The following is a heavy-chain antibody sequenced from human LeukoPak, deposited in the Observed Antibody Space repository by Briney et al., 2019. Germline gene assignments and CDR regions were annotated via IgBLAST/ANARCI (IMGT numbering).Heavy chain of an antibody. CDR3: ARDRGSCTSDDCYRWFHY. V-gene: IGHV3-48*02. CDR1: GFTFNSYS. CDR2: ISHTSEST. Sequence: PGGSLRLSCAASGFTFNSYSMSWVRQAPGKGLEWVSYISHTSESTYYADSVRGRFSISRDDAKSSLYLQMNSLRDEDTAVYYCARDRGSCTSDDCYRWFHYWGQGTLVIVSS. D-gene: IGHD2-8*01. J-gene: IGHJ4*02.